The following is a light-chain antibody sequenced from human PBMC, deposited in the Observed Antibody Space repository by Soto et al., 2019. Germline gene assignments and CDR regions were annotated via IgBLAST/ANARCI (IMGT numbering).Light chain of an antibody. J-gene: IGLJ2*01. Sequence: QSALTQPASVSGSPGQSITISCTGTSSDVGGYNYVSWYQQHPGKAPKLMIYDVSNRPSGVSNRFSGSKSGNTASLTISGLQAEDEADYYCSSYTSSSTLLVGFGGGTKLTVL. CDR2: DVS. CDR3: SSYTSSSTLLVG. V-gene: IGLV2-14*01. CDR1: SSDVGGYNY.